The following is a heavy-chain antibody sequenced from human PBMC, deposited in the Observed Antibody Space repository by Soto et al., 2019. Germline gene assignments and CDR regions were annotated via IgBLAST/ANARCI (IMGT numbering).Heavy chain of an antibody. CDR1: GYTFTSYG. CDR2: ISAYNGNT. V-gene: IGHV1-18*04. J-gene: IGHJ6*02. D-gene: IGHD2-15*01. CDR3: ARDSPTYLVAAEHLYYYYYGMDV. Sequence: GASVKVSCKASGYTFTSYGISWVRQAPGQGLEWMGWISAYNGNTNYAQKLQGRVTMTTDTSTSTAYMELRSLRSYDTAVYYCARDSPTYLVAAEHLYYYYYGMDVWGQGTTVTVSS.